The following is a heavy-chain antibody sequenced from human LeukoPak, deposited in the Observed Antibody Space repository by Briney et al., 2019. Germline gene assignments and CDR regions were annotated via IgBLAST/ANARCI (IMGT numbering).Heavy chain of an antibody. Sequence: PSETLSLTGAVYGGSFSGYYWGWIRQHPGKGLEWIGSIYYSGSTYYNPSLKSRVTISVDTSKNQFSLKLSSVTAADTAVYYCARVWDHTFYYGSSGDAFDIWGQGTMVTVSS. CDR3: ARVWDHTFYYGSSGDAFDI. CDR2: IYYSGST. J-gene: IGHJ3*02. CDR1: GGSFSGYY. V-gene: IGHV4-34*01. D-gene: IGHD3-22*01.